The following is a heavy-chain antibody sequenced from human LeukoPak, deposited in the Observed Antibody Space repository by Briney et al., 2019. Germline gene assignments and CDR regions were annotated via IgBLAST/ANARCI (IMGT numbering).Heavy chain of an antibody. CDR3: AREWRGAGATRDAFDI. D-gene: IGHD1-26*01. V-gene: IGHV4-30-2*01. Sequence: SETLSLTCTVSGGSISSGGYYWSWIRQPPGKGLEWIGYIYHSGSTYYNPSLKSRVTISVDRSKNQFSLKLSSVTAADTAVYYCAREWRGAGATRDAFDIWGQGTMVTVSS. CDR1: GGSISSGGYY. CDR2: IYHSGST. J-gene: IGHJ3*02.